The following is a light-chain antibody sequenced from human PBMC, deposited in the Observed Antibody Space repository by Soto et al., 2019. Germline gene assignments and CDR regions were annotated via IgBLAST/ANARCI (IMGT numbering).Light chain of an antibody. CDR2: WAS. CDR3: QQYYRPWT. Sequence: DIVMTQSPDSLAVSLGERATINCKSSQSVLYSSNNKNYLAWYQQKPGQPPKLLIYWASTRESGVPDRFSGSGAGPDFTLPISSLQAEDVAVDYCQQYYRPWTFGQGTKVEIK. J-gene: IGKJ1*01. V-gene: IGKV4-1*01. CDR1: QSVLYSSNNKNY.